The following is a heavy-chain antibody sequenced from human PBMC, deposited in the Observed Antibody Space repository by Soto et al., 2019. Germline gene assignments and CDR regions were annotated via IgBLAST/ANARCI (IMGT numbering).Heavy chain of an antibody. J-gene: IGHJ6*02. Sequence: QIQLVQSGGEVKKPGASVKVSCKSSGYKFISHSITWVRQAPGQGLEWMGRISAYKGNTNYAQKLQGRVTMTTDTSTNTAYMELRSLRSDDTAVYYCARGAFCGGAPGCRDMDVLGQGTTVTVSS. D-gene: IGHD2-21*01. CDR1: GYKFISHS. CDR2: ISAYKGNT. V-gene: IGHV1-18*01. CDR3: ARGAFCGGAPGCRDMDV.